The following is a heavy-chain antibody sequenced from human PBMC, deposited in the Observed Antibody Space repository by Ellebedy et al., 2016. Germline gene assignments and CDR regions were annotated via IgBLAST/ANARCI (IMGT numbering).Heavy chain of an antibody. CDR3: ARVGAEPLWFGELLSKGNWFDP. D-gene: IGHD3-10*01. V-gene: IGHV1-18*01. J-gene: IGHJ5*02. CDR2: ISAYNGNT. CDR1: GYTFTSYG. Sequence: ASVKVSXKASGYTFTSYGISWVRQAPGQGLEWMGWISAYNGNTNYAQKLQGRVTMTTDTSTSTAYMELRSLRSDDTAVYYCARVGAEPLWFGELLSKGNWFDPWGQGTLVTVSS.